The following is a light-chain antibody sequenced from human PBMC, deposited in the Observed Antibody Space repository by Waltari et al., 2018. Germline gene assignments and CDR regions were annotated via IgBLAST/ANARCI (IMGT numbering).Light chain of an antibody. CDR2: SNN. J-gene: IGLJ2*01. CDR3: AAWDDTLNGVL. CDR1: GSNIGART. Sequence: QSVLTQSPSTSGTPGQTVTIFCSGSGSNIGARTVNWYQQLPGTAPKLLIYSNNQRPSGVPVRFSGSKSGSSASLAISRLQSEDEADYYCAAWDDTLNGVLFGGGTKLTVL. V-gene: IGLV1-44*01.